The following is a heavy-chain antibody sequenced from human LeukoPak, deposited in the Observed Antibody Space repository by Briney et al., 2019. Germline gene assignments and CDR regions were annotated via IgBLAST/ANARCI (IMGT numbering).Heavy chain of an antibody. J-gene: IGHJ4*02. D-gene: IGHD1-20*01. CDR1: GYTFTSYG. CDR3: ARDPLVTGTTEGND. Sequence: GASVKVSCKASGYTFTSYGISWVRQAPGQGLEWMGWINPNSGGTNYAQKFQGRVTMTRDTSISTAYMELSRLRPDDTAVYYCARDPLVTGTTEGNDWGQGTLVTVSS. CDR2: INPNSGGT. V-gene: IGHV1-2*02.